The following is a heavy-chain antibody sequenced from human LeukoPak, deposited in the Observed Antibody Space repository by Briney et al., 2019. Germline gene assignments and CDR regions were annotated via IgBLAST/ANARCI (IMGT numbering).Heavy chain of an antibody. CDR3: ARWNRAHSTFDY. CDR1: GFTFSSYS. J-gene: IGHJ4*02. V-gene: IGHV3-21*01. D-gene: IGHD1-1*01. CDR2: ISSSSSYI. Sequence: PGGSLRLSCAASGFTFSSYSMNWVRQAPGKGLEWVSSISSSSSYIYYADSVKGRFTISRDNAKNSLYLQMNSLRAEDTAVYYCARWNRAHSTFDYWGQGTLVTVSS.